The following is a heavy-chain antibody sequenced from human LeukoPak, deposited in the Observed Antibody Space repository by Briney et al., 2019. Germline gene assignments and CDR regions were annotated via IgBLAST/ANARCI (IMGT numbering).Heavy chain of an antibody. CDR3: ARQGYSNGWSYMDV. CDR2: VYISGNT. V-gene: IGHV4-4*07. J-gene: IGHJ6*04. CDR1: GASLSGYF. Sequence: SETLSLICTVSGASLSGYFWTWIQQPAGKGLEWIGRVYISGNTNYNPSLKSRVTMSVDTSNNQFSLKMRSVTAADTAVYYCARQGYSNGWSYMDVWGKGTTVTVSS. D-gene: IGHD6-19*01.